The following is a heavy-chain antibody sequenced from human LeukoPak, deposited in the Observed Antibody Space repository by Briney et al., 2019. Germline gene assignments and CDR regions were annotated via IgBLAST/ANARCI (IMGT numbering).Heavy chain of an antibody. CDR2: ISSNGGST. CDR1: GXTFSNYW. Sequence: PGGSLRLSCAASGXTFSNYWMHWVRQAPGKGLEYVSAISSNGGSTYYTDSVKGRFTISRDNSKNTLYLQMSSLRAEDTAVYYCVTDRSYSSNWYYGAFDIWGQGTMVTVSS. J-gene: IGHJ3*02. CDR3: VTDRSYSSNWYYGAFDI. V-gene: IGHV3-64D*06. D-gene: IGHD6-13*01.